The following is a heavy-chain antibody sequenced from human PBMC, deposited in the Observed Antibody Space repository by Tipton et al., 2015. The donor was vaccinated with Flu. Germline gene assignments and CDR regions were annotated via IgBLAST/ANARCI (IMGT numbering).Heavy chain of an antibody. V-gene: IGHV5-51*01. Sequence: QLVQSGAEVKKPGESLKISCKGSGDSFTNYWIAWVRQMPGKGLEWMGIIYPADSDTRYSPSFQGQVTISVDKTNSTAFLQWGSLKASDTALYYCATTYGDYLDFWGQGTLVTVSS. CDR3: ATTYGDYLDF. D-gene: IGHD4-17*01. J-gene: IGHJ4*02. CDR2: IYPADSDT. CDR1: GDSFTNYW.